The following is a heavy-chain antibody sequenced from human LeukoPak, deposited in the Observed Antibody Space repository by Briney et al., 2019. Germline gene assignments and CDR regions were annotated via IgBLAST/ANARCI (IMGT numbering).Heavy chain of an antibody. CDR3: ARGFPYDIQTSPGFHY. V-gene: IGHV3-53*01. Sequence: HPGGSLRLSCAASGFTVSSNYMSWVRQAPGKGLEWVSVIHSGGSTYYADSVRGRFTISRDNSKNTLYLQMNSLRAEDTAVYYCARGFPYDIQTSPGFHYWGQGTLVTVSS. D-gene: IGHD3-9*01. J-gene: IGHJ4*02. CDR1: GFTVSSNY. CDR2: IHSGGST.